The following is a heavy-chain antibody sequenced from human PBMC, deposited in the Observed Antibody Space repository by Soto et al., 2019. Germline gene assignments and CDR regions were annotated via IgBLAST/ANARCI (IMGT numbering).Heavy chain of an antibody. CDR3: ARNPRDSPYYFDY. Sequence: QVQLVESGGGVVQPGRSLRLSCAASGFTFSSYGMHWVRQAPGKGLEWVAVIWYDGSNKYYADSVKGRFTISRDNSKNTLYLQMNSLRAEDTAVYYCARNPRDSPYYFDYWGQGTLVTVSS. J-gene: IGHJ4*02. CDR2: IWYDGSNK. CDR1: GFTFSSYG. V-gene: IGHV3-33*01.